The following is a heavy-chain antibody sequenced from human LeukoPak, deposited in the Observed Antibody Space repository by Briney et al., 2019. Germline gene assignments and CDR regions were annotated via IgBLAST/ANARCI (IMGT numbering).Heavy chain of an antibody. V-gene: IGHV1-69*13. CDR2: IIPIFGTA. J-gene: IGHJ5*02. CDR3: ARALVGPQGWFDP. D-gene: IGHD3-16*02. Sequence: SVKVSCKASGGTFSSYAISWVRQAPGQGLEWMGGIIPIFGTANYAQKFQGRVTITADESTSTAYMELSSLRSEDTAVYYCARALVGPQGWFDPWGQGTLVTVSS. CDR1: GGTFSSYA.